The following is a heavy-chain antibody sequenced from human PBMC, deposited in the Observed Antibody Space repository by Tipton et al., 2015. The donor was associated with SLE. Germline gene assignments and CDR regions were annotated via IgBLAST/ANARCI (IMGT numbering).Heavy chain of an antibody. CDR2: IHATGSA. J-gene: IGHJ4*02. Sequence: LRLSCTVSGGSINSGDYYWSWIRQPAGMGLEWIGRIHATGSANYNPSLKSRVTISVDTSNNQFSLRLSSVTAADTAVYYCASAQWDANIYFDYWGQGTLVTVSS. CDR1: GGSINSGDYY. CDR3: ASAQWDANIYFDY. D-gene: IGHD1-26*01. V-gene: IGHV4-61*02.